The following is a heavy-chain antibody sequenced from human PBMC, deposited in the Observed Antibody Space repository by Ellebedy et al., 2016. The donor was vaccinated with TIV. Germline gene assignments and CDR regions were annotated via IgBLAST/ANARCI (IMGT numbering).Heavy chain of an antibody. CDR3: AKELHMWGTIMIDC. D-gene: IGHD3-16*01. J-gene: IGHJ4*02. Sequence: PRGSLRLSCAASGITFSSHAISWVRQTPGKGLEWVSAISGSGDKTYYTDSVKGRFTISRDNSQNTLYLQMNSLRAEDTAVYYCAKELHMWGTIMIDCWGPGTLVTVSS. CDR1: GITFSSHA. CDR2: ISGSGDKT. V-gene: IGHV3-23*01.